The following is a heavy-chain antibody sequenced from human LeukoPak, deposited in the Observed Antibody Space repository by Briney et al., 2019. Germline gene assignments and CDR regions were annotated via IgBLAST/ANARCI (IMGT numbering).Heavy chain of an antibody. CDR2: ISSSSTI. J-gene: IGHJ6*02. D-gene: IGHD3-3*01. Sequence: PGGSLRLSCAASGFTFSSYSMNWVRQAPGKGLEWVSYISSSSTIYYADSVKGRFTISRDNAKNSLYLQMTSLNAEDTAGYYCARDFLLAGYYDFWSGYYPPNYYYYGMDVWGQGTTVTVSS. CDR1: GFTFSSYS. CDR3: ARDFLLAGYYDFWSGYYPPNYYYYGMDV. V-gene: IGHV3-48*01.